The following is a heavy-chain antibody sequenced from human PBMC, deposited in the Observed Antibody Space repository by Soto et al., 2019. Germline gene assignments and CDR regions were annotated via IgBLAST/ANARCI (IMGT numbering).Heavy chain of an antibody. J-gene: IGHJ5*02. CDR1: GGSISSYY. Sequence: PSETLSLTCTVSGGSISSYYWSWIRQPPGKGLEWIGYIYCSGSTNYNPSLKSRVTISVDTSKNQFSLKLSSVTAADTAVYYCARDQGYCSGGSCYSWFDPWGQGTLVTVSS. D-gene: IGHD2-15*01. CDR3: ARDQGYCSGGSCYSWFDP. CDR2: IYCSGST. V-gene: IGHV4-59*01.